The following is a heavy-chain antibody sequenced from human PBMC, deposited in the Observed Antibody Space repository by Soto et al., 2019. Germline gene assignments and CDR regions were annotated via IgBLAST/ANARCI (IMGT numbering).Heavy chain of an antibody. CDR1: GGTFSSYA. V-gene: IGHV1-69*13. J-gene: IGHJ6*02. D-gene: IGHD2-2*02. Sequence: ASVKVSCKASGGTFSSYAISWVRQAPGQGLEWMGGIIPIFGTANYAQKFQGRVTITADESTSTAYMELSSLRSEDTAVYYCARVYCSSTSCYNPYYYYYGMDVWGQGTTVTVSS. CDR3: ARVYCSSTSCYNPYYYYYGMDV. CDR2: IIPIFGTA.